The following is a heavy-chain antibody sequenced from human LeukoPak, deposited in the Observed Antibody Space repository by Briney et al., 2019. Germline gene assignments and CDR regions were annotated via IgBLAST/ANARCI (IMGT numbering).Heavy chain of an antibody. J-gene: IGHJ1*01. CDR2: INPNSGGT. D-gene: IGHD5-24*01. CDR3: ARDSRDGWSPSAYFQH. Sequence: ASVKVSCKXSGYTFTGYYMHWVRQAPGQGLEWMGWINPNSGGTNYAQKFQGRVTMTRDTSISTAYMELSRLRSDDTAVYYCARDSRDGWSPSAYFQHWGQGTLVTVSS. CDR1: GYTFTGYY. V-gene: IGHV1-2*02.